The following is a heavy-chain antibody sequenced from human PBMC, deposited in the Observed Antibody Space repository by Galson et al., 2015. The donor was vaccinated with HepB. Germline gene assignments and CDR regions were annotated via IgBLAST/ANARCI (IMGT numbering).Heavy chain of an antibody. Sequence: SLRLSCAASGFSVNSYYMAWVRQAPGKGLDWVSVIFSGGQTYYRDSVKGRFTVSKDISKNTLYLQMNSLRAGDTAMYYCARELHAYGDAGAFDIWGQGIMVIVSS. CDR3: ARELHAYGDAGAFDI. CDR2: IFSGGQT. V-gene: IGHV3-53*01. CDR1: GFSVNSYY. D-gene: IGHD4/OR15-4a*01. J-gene: IGHJ3*02.